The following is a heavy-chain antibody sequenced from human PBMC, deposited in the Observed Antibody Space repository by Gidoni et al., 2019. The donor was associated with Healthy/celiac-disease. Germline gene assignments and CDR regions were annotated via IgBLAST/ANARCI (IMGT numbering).Heavy chain of an antibody. CDR3: AKVSLIYDIWGMDV. CDR1: GFTFSSYG. D-gene: IGHD3-9*01. V-gene: IGHV3-30*18. J-gene: IGHJ6*02. CDR2: ISYDGSNK. Sequence: QVQLVESGGGVVQPGRSLRLSCAASGFTFSSYGMHWVRQAPGKGLEWVAVISYDGSNKYYADSVKGRFTISRDNSKNTLYLQMNSLRAEDTAVYYCAKVSLIYDIWGMDVWGQGTTVTVSS.